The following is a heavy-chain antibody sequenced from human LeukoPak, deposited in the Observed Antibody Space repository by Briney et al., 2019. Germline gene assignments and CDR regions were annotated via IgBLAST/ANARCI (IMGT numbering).Heavy chain of an antibody. D-gene: IGHD3-22*01. J-gene: IGHJ4*02. CDR3: ARSPHGDSSGYYNFDY. CDR2: FYHTGST. CDR1: GYSISSGYY. Sequence: SETLSLTCAVSGYSISSGYYWGWIRQPPGKGLEWIGSFYHTGSTYYNPSLKSRVTISVDTSKNQFSLKLSSVTAADTAVYYCARSPHGDSSGYYNFDYWGQGTLVTVSS. V-gene: IGHV4-38-2*01.